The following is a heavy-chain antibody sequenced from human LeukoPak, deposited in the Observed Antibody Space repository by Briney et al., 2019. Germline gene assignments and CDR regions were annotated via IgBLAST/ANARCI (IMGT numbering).Heavy chain of an antibody. Sequence: PSETLSLTCTVSGGSVSSGGYYWSWIRQHPGKGLESIGYIYYSGRTYYNPSLKSLLTISVDTSKNQFSLKLSPVTDADTAVYYCARVEIVEVKFDTWGQGTLVTVSS. J-gene: IGHJ5*02. D-gene: IGHD3-22*01. CDR3: ARVEIVEVKFDT. CDR2: IYYSGRT. CDR1: GGSVSSGGYY. V-gene: IGHV4-31*01.